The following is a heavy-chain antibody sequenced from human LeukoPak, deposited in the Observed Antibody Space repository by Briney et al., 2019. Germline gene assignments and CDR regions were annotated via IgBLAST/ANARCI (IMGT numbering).Heavy chain of an antibody. CDR2: IYTSGST. CDR3: ARLWSDYYDSGSQFDI. J-gene: IGHJ3*02. CDR1: GGSISSYY. V-gene: IGHV4-4*09. D-gene: IGHD3-10*01. Sequence: SETLSLTCTVSGGSISSYYWSWIRQPPGKGLEWIGYIYTSGSTNYNPSLKSRVTISVDTSKNQFSLKLSSVTAADTAVYYCARLWSDYYDSGSQFDIWGQGTMVTVSS.